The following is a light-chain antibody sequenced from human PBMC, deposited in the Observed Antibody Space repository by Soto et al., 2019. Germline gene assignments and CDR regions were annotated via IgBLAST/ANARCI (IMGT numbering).Light chain of an antibody. CDR2: EVT. Sequence: QSALTQPPSASGSPGQSVTISCTGTSSDVGGYDYVSWYQQRPGKAPKLLIHEVTKRPSGVPDRFSGSKSGNTASLTVSGLQAEDEADYYCSSYACRTLDVFGTGTKLTVL. J-gene: IGLJ1*01. CDR1: SSDVGGYDY. V-gene: IGLV2-8*01. CDR3: SSYACRTLDV.